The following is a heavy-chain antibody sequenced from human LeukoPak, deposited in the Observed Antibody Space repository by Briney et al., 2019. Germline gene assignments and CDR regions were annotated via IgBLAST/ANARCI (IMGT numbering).Heavy chain of an antibody. Sequence: SVKVSCKASGGTFSSYAISWVRQAPGQGLEWMGGIIPIFGTANYAQKFQGRVTITADESTSTAYMELSSLRSEDTAVYYCARGRAGDYDNYYYYMDVWGKGTTVTISS. V-gene: IGHV1-69*13. CDR3: ARGRAGDYDNYYYYMDV. CDR1: GGTFSSYA. J-gene: IGHJ6*03. CDR2: IIPIFGTA. D-gene: IGHD4-17*01.